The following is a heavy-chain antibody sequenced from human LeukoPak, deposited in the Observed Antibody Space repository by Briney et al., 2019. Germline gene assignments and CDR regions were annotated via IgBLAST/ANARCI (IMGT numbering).Heavy chain of an antibody. Sequence: SETLSLTCAVYGGSFSGYYWSWIRQPPGEGLEWIGEINHSGSTNYNPSLKSRVTISVDTSKNQFSLKLSSVTAAGTAVYYCARRLMTTVTTARRSGWYFDLWGRGTLVTVSS. D-gene: IGHD4-17*01. J-gene: IGHJ2*01. V-gene: IGHV4-34*01. CDR3: ARRLMTTVTTARRSGWYFDL. CDR1: GGSFSGYY. CDR2: INHSGST.